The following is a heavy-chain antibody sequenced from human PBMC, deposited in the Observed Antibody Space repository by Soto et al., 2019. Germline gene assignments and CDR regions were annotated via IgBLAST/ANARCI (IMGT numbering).Heavy chain of an antibody. CDR2: ISWDDDK. D-gene: IGHD5-12*01. Sequence: QITLKESGPTLVKPTQTLTLTCTFSGFSLSTSGVGVGWIRQPPGKALEWLALISWDDDKPDSPSLKSRLPTSHYTPKTQAVLTITIMGPVDTALYSCAHRLPLYAYSGQGTLVIVSS. CDR3: AHRLPLYAY. CDR1: GFSLSTSGVG. V-gene: IGHV2-5*02. J-gene: IGHJ4*02.